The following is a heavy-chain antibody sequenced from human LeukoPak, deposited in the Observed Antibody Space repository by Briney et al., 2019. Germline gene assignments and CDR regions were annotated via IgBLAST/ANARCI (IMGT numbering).Heavy chain of an antibody. Sequence: PSETLSLTCAVYGGSFSGYYWSWIRQPPGKGLEWFGEINHSGSTNYNPSLKSRVTISVDTSKNQFSLKLSSVTAADTAVYYCASGRYYGSGSYYKAYYFDYWGQGTLVTVSS. D-gene: IGHD3-10*01. CDR3: ASGRYYGSGSYYKAYYFDY. J-gene: IGHJ4*02. V-gene: IGHV4-34*01. CDR1: GGSFSGYY. CDR2: INHSGST.